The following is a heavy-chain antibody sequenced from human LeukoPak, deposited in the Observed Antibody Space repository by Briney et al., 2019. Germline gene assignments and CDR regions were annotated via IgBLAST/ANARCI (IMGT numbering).Heavy chain of an antibody. J-gene: IGHJ4*02. CDR3: ARDAISREYYFDY. CDR2: IIPIFGTA. CDR1: GGTFSSYA. Sequence: EASVKVSCKASGGTFSSYAISWVRQAPGQGLEWMGGIIPIFGTANYAQKFQGRVTITADESTSTAYMELSSLRSEDTAVYYCARDAISREYYFDYWGQGTLVTVSS. V-gene: IGHV1-69*01.